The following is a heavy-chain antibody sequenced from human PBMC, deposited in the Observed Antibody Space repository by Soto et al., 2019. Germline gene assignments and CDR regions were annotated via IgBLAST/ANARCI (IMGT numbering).Heavy chain of an antibody. J-gene: IGHJ3*02. Sequence: QVQLVQSGAEVKKPGSSVKVSCKASGGTFSSYAISWVRQAPGQGLEWMGGIIPIFGTANYAQKFQGRVTITADESASTASMELSSLRSEDTAVYYCASWKRYYDSSGGAFDIWGQGTMVTVSS. D-gene: IGHD3-22*01. CDR1: GGTFSSYA. V-gene: IGHV1-69*12. CDR2: IIPIFGTA. CDR3: ASWKRYYDSSGGAFDI.